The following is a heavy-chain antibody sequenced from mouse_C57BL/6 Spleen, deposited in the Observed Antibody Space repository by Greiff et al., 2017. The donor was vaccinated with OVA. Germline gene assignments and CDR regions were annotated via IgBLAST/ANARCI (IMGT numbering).Heavy chain of an antibody. V-gene: IGHV1-52*01. CDR1: GYTFTSYW. J-gene: IGHJ2*01. CDR3: ARGGYYGSSLYYFDY. CDR2: IDPSDSET. D-gene: IGHD1-1*01. Sequence: QVHVKQPGAELVRPGSSVKLSCKASGYTFTSYWMHWVKQRPIQGLEWIGNIDPSDSETHYNQKFKDKATLTVDKSSSTAYMQLSSLTSEDSAVYYCARGGYYGSSLYYFDYWGQGTTLTVSS.